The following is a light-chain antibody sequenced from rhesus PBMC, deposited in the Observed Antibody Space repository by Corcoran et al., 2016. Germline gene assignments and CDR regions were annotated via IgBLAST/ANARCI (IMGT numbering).Light chain of an antibody. Sequence: EIVMTQSPVTLALSPGERATLSCRASQSVSNYLAWHQQKPGQAPRLLIYGGSSRATGIPDRFSGRGSGTEFTLTISSLEPEDVGVYFCLQSSNWPLTFGGGTKVELK. CDR3: LQSSNWPLT. CDR1: QSVSNY. J-gene: IGKJ4*01. V-gene: IGKV3-24*03. CDR2: GGS.